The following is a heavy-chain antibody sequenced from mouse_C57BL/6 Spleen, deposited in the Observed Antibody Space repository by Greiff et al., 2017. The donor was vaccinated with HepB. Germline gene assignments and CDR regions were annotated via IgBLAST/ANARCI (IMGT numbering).Heavy chain of an antibody. D-gene: IGHD3-1*01. CDR1: GFSFNTYA. CDR2: IRSKSNNYAT. CDR3: VRRGLSYAMDY. V-gene: IGHV10-1*01. Sequence: EVMLVESGGGLVQPKGSLKLSCAASGFSFNTYAMNWVRQAPGKGLEWVARIRSKSNNYATYYADSVKDRFTISRDDSESMLYLQMNNLKTEDTAMYYCVRRGLSYAMDYWGQGTSVTVSS. J-gene: IGHJ4*01.